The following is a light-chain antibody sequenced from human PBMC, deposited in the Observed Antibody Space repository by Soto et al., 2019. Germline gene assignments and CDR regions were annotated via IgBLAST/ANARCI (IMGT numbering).Light chain of an antibody. CDR3: CSYAGGSIYVL. Sequence: QSVLTQPASVSGSRGQSITISCTGTSDDVGNFNLVSWYQHHPGKAPNLIISEVSKRPSGVSNRFSGSKSGNTASLTISGLQAEDEADYYCCSYAGGSIYVLFGGGTKLTVL. V-gene: IGLV2-23*02. J-gene: IGLJ2*01. CDR2: EVS. CDR1: SDDVGNFNL.